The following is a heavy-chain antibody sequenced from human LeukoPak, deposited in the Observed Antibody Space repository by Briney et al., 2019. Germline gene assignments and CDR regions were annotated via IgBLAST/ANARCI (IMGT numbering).Heavy chain of an antibody. CDR2: ITTSSSSK. CDR1: GFTFSTYS. D-gene: IGHD5-12*01. CDR3: ARDLMGRAYSGYDSPYFDC. Sequence: GGSLRLPCAASGFTFSTYSMSWVRKAPGKGLEWVSSITTSSSSKYYPAPGKGRSTISRDNANNSLFLHMNCLRAEDTGVYYCARDLMGRAYSGYDSPYFDCWGQGTLVTVSS. J-gene: IGHJ4*02. V-gene: IGHV3-21*01.